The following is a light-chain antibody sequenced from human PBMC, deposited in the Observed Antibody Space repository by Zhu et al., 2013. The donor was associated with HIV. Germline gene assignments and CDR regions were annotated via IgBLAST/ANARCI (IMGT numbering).Light chain of an antibody. CDR3: MQALQAPWT. J-gene: IGKJ1*01. CDR1: QSLLHSNGYNY. CDR2: LGS. V-gene: IGKV2-28*01. Sequence: DIVMTQSPLSLSVTPGEPASISCRSSQSLLHSNGYNYLDWYLQKPGQSPQLLIYLGSNRASGVPDRFSGSGSGTDFTLKISRVEAEDVGLYYCMQALQAPWTFGQGTKVEIK.